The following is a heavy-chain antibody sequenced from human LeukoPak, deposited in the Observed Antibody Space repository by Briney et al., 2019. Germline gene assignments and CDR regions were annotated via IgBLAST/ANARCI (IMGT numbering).Heavy chain of an antibody. J-gene: IGHJ4*02. V-gene: IGHV3-48*03. CDR2: ISSSWSTI. CDR3: ARDYSSTS. CDR1: GFTFSRYE. D-gene: IGHD2-2*01. Sequence: GGSLRLSYAASGFTFSRYEINWVRQAPGKGLEWGSYISSSWSTIYYADSLKGRFTISRDNAKNSLYPQMNSLRAEDTAVYYCARDYSSTSWGQGTLVTVSS.